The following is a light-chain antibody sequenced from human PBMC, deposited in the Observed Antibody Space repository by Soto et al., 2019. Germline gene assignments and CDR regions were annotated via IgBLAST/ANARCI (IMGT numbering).Light chain of an antibody. CDR3: QQRYTTTLT. V-gene: IGKV1-5*01. CDR2: DAS. CDR1: QSIGKR. J-gene: IGKJ5*01. Sequence: DIQMTQSPSTLSASVGDRVTITCRASQSIGKRLAWYQQKPGKAPKFLIYDASSLQSGVPLRFSGSGSGTEFTLTISSLKNEDFATYYGQQRYTTTLTFGQGTRLEIK.